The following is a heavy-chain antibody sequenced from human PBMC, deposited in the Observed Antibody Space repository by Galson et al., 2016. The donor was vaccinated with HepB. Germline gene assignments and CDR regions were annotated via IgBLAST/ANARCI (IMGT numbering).Heavy chain of an antibody. J-gene: IGHJ4*02. V-gene: IGHV3-23*01. CDR3: AQRRLGLGKFYFDY. D-gene: IGHD3-16*01. Sequence: SLRLSCAASGFTFNAYAMSCVRQSPGKGLEWVSAITSSGVGTFYTDSVKGRFTISRDNSKNTLYPPMNSLRVEDTATYFRAQRRLGLGKFYFDYWGQGTLVTVSS. CDR1: GFTFNAYA. CDR2: ITSSGVGT.